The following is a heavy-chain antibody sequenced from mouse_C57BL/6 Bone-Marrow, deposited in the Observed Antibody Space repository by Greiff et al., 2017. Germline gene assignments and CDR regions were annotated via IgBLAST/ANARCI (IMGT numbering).Heavy chain of an antibody. V-gene: IGHV1-69*01. J-gene: IGHJ4*01. CDR1: GYTFTSYW. Sequence: QVQLQQPGAELVMPGASVKLSCKASGYTFTSYWMHWVKQRPGQGLEWIGEIDPSDSYTNYNQKFKGKFTLTVDKSPSTAYMQLSSLTSEDSAVYYCARSNGDPYYAMDYWGQGTSVTVSS. CDR2: IDPSDSYT. CDR3: ARSNGDPYYAMDY. D-gene: IGHD4-1*01.